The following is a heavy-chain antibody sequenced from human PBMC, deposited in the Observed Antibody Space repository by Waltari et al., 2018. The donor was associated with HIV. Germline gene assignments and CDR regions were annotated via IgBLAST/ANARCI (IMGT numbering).Heavy chain of an antibody. V-gene: IGHV3-48*04. D-gene: IGHD6-13*01. CDR3: ARDPSYGSSWYYYVDY. J-gene: IGHJ4*02. CDR1: GFTFSRYA. Sequence: EVQLVESGGGLVQPGGSLRLSCAASGFTFSRYAMNWVRQAPGQGLGGVSSISLSSRNIRYADSVKGRFTISRDNAKNSLFLQMDILRAEDTAVYYCARDPSYGSSWYYYVDYWGQGTLVTVSS. CDR2: ISLSSRNI.